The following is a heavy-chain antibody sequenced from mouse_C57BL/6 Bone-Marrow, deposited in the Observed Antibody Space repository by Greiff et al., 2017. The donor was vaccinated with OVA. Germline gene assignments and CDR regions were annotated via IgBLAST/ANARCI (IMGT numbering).Heavy chain of an antibody. J-gene: IGHJ3*01. Sequence: EVKLVESGGDLVKPGGSLKLSCAASGFTFSSYGMSWVRQTPDKRLEWVATISSGGSYTYYPDSVKGRFTISRDNAKNTLYLQMSSLKSEDTAMYYCARHSPIYYDYPWFAYWGQGTLVTVSA. CDR3: ARHSPIYYDYPWFAY. V-gene: IGHV5-6*01. CDR1: GFTFSSYG. D-gene: IGHD2-4*01. CDR2: ISSGGSYT.